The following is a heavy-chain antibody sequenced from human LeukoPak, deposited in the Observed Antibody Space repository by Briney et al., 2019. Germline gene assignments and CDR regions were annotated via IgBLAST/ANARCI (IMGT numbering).Heavy chain of an antibody. D-gene: IGHD3-10*01. CDR1: GGTXSTYA. Sequence: ASVKVSCKASGGTXSTYAISWVRQAPGQGLEWMGWISAYNGNTNYAQKLQGRVTMTTDTSTSTAYMELRSLRSDDTAVYYCARDKAIWFGESYYYYYGMDVWGQGTSVTVSS. CDR3: ARDKAIWFGESYYYYYGMDV. V-gene: IGHV1-18*01. CDR2: ISAYNGNT. J-gene: IGHJ6*02.